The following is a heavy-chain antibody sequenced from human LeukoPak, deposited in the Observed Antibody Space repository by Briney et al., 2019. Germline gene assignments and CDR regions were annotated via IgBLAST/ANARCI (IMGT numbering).Heavy chain of an antibody. V-gene: IGHV3-43*02. CDR1: GMTFDDYA. J-gene: IGHJ6*02. CDR2: ISGDGGST. CDR3: AKGFSVLASNHYFYYYGMDV. Sequence: PGGSLRLSCAASGMTFDDYAMHWVRRAPGKGLEWVSLISGDGGSTYYADSAKGRFTISRDNSKNSLYLQMTNLRTEDTALYYCAKGFSVLASNHYFYYYGMDVWGQGTTVTVSS. D-gene: IGHD3-3*01.